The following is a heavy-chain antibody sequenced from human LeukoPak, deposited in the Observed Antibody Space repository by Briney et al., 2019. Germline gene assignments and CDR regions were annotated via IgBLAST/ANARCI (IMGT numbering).Heavy chain of an antibody. CDR1: GGSISSGGYY. D-gene: IGHD3-22*01. J-gene: IGHJ5*02. Sequence: PSETLSLTCTVSGGSISSGGYYWSWIRQHPGKGLEWIGYIYYGGSTYYNPSLKSRVTISVDTSKNQFSLKLSSVTAADTAVYYCARRPYYYDSSGYNPNWFDPWGQGTLVTVSS. V-gene: IGHV4-31*03. CDR2: IYYGGST. CDR3: ARRPYYYDSSGYNPNWFDP.